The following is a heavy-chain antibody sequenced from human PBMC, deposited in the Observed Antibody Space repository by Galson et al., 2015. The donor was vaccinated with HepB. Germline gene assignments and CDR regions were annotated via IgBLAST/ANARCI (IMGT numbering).Heavy chain of an antibody. CDR3: ARGQGYCSSTSCYPLRV. Sequence: SLRLSCAASGFTFSSYSMNWVRQAPGKGLEWVSSISSSSSYIYYADSVKGRFTISRDNAKNSLYLQMNSLRAEDTAVYYCARGQGYCSSTSCYPLRVWGQGTTVTVSS. CDR2: ISSSSSYI. J-gene: IGHJ6*02. CDR1: GFTFSSYS. D-gene: IGHD2-2*01. V-gene: IGHV3-21*01.